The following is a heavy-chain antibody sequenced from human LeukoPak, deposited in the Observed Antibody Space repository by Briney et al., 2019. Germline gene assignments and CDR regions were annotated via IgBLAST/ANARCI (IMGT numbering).Heavy chain of an antibody. J-gene: IGHJ5*02. CDR1: GFTCSDYY. CDR3: ARELFIAARHWFDP. Sequence: GGSLRLSCAASGFTCSDYYMSWIRQAPGKGLEWLSYISSSSSYTNYADSVKGRFTISRDNAKNSLYLQMDSLRAEDTAVYYCARELFIAARHWFDPWGQGTLVTVSS. CDR2: ISSSSSYT. V-gene: IGHV3-11*06. D-gene: IGHD6-6*01.